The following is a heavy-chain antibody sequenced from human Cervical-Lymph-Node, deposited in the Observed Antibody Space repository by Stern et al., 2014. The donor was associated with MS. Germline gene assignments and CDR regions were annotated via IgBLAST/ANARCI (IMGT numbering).Heavy chain of an antibody. J-gene: IGHJ6*02. V-gene: IGHV3-33*01. CDR1: GFTFSSYG. D-gene: IGHD1-26*01. CDR2: IWYDGSNK. Sequence: VQLVESGGGVVQPGRSLRLSCAASGFTFSSYGMHWVRQAPGKGLAWVAVIWYDGSNKYYADSVKGRFTISRDNSKNTLYLQMNSLRAEDTAVYYCARDGLHPSGSYSYGMDVWGQGTTVTVSS. CDR3: ARDGLHPSGSYSYGMDV.